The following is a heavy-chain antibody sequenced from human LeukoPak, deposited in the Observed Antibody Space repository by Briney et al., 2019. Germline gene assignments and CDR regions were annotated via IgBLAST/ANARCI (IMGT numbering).Heavy chain of an antibody. Sequence: GGSLRLSCAASGFTFSRYWMHWVRQAPGKGLVWVSRINDDGNSASYADSVKGRFTISRDNAKNSVYLQMNSLRAEDTALYYCARPLSGSYRPFDYWGQGTLVTVSS. D-gene: IGHD1-26*01. CDR3: ARPLSGSYRPFDY. J-gene: IGHJ4*02. CDR1: GFTFSRYW. V-gene: IGHV3-74*01. CDR2: INDDGNSA.